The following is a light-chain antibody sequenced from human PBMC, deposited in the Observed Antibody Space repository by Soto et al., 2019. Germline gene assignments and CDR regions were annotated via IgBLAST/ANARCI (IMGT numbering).Light chain of an antibody. V-gene: IGKV1-39*01. CDR1: QSISTY. CDR2: VAS. J-gene: IGKJ4*01. CDR3: QKYNDVPLT. Sequence: DIQMTQSPSSLSASVGDRVTITCRASQSISTYLNWYQQKPGNAPKLLIYVASSLQSGVPSRFSGSGSGTDFTLTISGLQPEDLATYYCQKYNDVPLTFGGGTKVDIK.